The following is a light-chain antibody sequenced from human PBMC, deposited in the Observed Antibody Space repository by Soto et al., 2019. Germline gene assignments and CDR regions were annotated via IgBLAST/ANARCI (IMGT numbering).Light chain of an antibody. J-gene: IGKJ1*01. CDR2: TAS. Sequence: DIQMTQSPSSLSASIGDRVTITCRASQSIGTYLNWYQHKPGKGPKLLIYTASTLYSGVPSRFSGSGSGTDFTLTISSLQPEDFATYYCQQSHDNPRPFGQGTKVESK. V-gene: IGKV1-39*01. CDR3: QQSHDNPRP. CDR1: QSIGTY.